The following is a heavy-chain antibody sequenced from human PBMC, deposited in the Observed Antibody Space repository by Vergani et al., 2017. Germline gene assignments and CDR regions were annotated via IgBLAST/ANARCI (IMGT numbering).Heavy chain of an antibody. CDR3: VRDVRVSRT. CDR1: GITFWKFG. V-gene: IGHV3-9*01. J-gene: IGHJ3*01. CDR2: ISWNSGAV. Sequence: EVDLVESGGGLAQPGGSLRLSCEASGITFWKFGMHWVRQGPGKGLEWVSGISWNSGAVDYADSVRGRFTISRDNAKNSLYLDMSSLLAEDTAVYYCVRDVRVSRTWGQGTMVTVSS.